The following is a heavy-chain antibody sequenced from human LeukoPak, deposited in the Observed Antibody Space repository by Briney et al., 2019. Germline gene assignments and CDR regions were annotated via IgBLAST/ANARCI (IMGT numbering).Heavy chain of an antibody. CDR3: ARDRRGQVDY. CDR1: GFTFSSYG. D-gene: IGHD3-10*01. J-gene: IGHJ4*02. Sequence: GRSLRLSCAASGFTFSSYGMHWVRQAPGKGLEWVAVIWYGGSNKYYADSVKGRFTISRDNSKNTLYLQMNSLRAEDTAVYYCARDRRGQVDYWGQGTLVTVSS. V-gene: IGHV3-33*08. CDR2: IWYGGSNK.